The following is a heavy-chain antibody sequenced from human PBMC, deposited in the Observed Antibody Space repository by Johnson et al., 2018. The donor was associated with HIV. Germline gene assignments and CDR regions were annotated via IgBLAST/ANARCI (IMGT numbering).Heavy chain of an antibody. V-gene: IGHV3-66*01. CDR2: IYSGGST. D-gene: IGHD6-19*01. CDR3: ARVGSSGWYEMDAFDI. J-gene: IGHJ3*02. Sequence: VQLVESGGGLVKPGGSLRLSCAASGFTFRDYYMNWMRQAPGKGLEWVSVIYSGGSTYYADSVKGRFTISRDNSKNTLYLQMNSLRAEDTAVYYCARVGSSGWYEMDAFDIWGQGTMVTVSS. CDR1: GFTFRDYY.